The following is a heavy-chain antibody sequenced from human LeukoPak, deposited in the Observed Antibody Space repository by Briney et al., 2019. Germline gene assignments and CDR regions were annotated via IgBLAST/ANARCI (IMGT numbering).Heavy chain of an antibody. V-gene: IGHV4-59*01. J-gene: IGHJ6*02. CDR3: ARLSYSYYYYYGMDV. Sequence: SETLSLTCTVSNVFISSYYWSWIRQPPGKGLEWIGYIYYSGSTNYNPSLKSRVTISVDTSKNQFSLKLSSVTAADTAVYYCARLSYSYYYYYGMDVWGQGTTVTVSS. D-gene: IGHD6-13*01. CDR1: NVFISSYY. CDR2: IYYSGST.